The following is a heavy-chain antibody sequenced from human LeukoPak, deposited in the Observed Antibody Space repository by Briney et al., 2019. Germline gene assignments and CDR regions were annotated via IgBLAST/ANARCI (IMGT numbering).Heavy chain of an antibody. CDR3: ARVNWVVDY. CDR1: SYSISSGYH. CDR2: IYRSGIT. D-gene: IGHD1-1*01. J-gene: IGHJ4*02. Sequence: SETLSLTCTVSSYSISSGYHWGWIRQPPGKGLEWIGNIYRSGITYYNPFLKSRVTMSVDTSKNQFSLKLSSVTAADTAIYYCARVNWVVDYWGQGTLVTVSS. V-gene: IGHV4-38-2*02.